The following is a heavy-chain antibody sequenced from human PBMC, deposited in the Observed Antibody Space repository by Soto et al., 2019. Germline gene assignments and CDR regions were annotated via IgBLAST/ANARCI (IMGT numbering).Heavy chain of an antibody. D-gene: IGHD3-3*01. CDR1: GGSFSGYY. CDR2: INHSGST. Sequence: SETLSLTCAVYGGSFSGYYWGWIRQPPGKXLEWIGEINHSGSTNYNPSLKSRVTISVDTSKNQFSLKLSSVTAADTAVYYCAREHGYYDFWSGYLLYYYGMDVWGQGTTVTVSS. J-gene: IGHJ6*02. CDR3: AREHGYYDFWSGYLLYYYGMDV. V-gene: IGHV4-34*01.